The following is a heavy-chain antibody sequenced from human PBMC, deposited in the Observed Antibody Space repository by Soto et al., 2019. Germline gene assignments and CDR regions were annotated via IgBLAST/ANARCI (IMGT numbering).Heavy chain of an antibody. J-gene: IGHJ4*02. V-gene: IGHV4-34*01. CDR3: GRLEGLATISYYFDY. Sequence: SETLSLTCAVYGGSFSGYYWSWIRQPLGEGLEWIGRVNHSGSTNYNPSLESRVTISVDKSKNQFSLKLMSLSAADTAVYYCGRLEGLATISYYFDYWGQGALVTVS. D-gene: IGHD3-9*01. CDR2: VNHSGST. CDR1: GGSFSGYY.